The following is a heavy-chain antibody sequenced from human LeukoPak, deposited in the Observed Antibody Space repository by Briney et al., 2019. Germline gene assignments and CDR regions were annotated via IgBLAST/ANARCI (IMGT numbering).Heavy chain of an antibody. CDR3: ARESNYYGSGTGWFDP. Sequence: SETLSLTCTVSGDFITAYYWSWSRQPPGKGLQWIAYIYYSGSNYYNPSLKSRVTVSVDTSKNQFSLRLSSVTAADTAVYYCARESNYYGSGTGWFDPWGQGTLVTVSS. D-gene: IGHD3-10*01. CDR2: IYYSGSN. J-gene: IGHJ5*02. V-gene: IGHV4-59*12. CDR1: GDFITAYY.